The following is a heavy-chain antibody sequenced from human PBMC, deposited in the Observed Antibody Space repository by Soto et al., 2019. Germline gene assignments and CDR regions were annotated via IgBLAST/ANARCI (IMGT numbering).Heavy chain of an antibody. D-gene: IGHD2-15*01. CDR1: GFTFTNYG. J-gene: IGHJ4*02. V-gene: IGHV3-30*18. CDR3: AKDSSPPYCGGGSCYLGGWGY. CDR2: TSYDGRNK. Sequence: QVQLVESGGDVVQPGGSLRLSCAGSGFTFTNYGMHWVRQAPGKGLEWVALTSYDGRNKYYEDSVKGRFTISRDNSKNTLYLQMNSLRAEDTAVYFCAKDSSPPYCGGGSCYLGGWGYWGQGTLVTVSS.